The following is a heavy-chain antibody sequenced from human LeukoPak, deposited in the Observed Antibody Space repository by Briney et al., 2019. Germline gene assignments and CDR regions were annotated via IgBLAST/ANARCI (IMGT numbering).Heavy chain of an antibody. CDR3: ARHDFWSGYPYYFDY. J-gene: IGHJ4*02. V-gene: IGHV4-59*01. D-gene: IGHD3-3*01. CDR1: GASLGSDY. Sequence: SETLSLTCTVSGASLGSDYWSWIRQPPGKGLEWIGYIFYDGTANLNPSLKSRLTMSVDTSKNQFSLKLNSVTAADTAVYYCARHDFWSGYPYYFDYWGQGTLVTVSS. CDR2: IFYDGTA.